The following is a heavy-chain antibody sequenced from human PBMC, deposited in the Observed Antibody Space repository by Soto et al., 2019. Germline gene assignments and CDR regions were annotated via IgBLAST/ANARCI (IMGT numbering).Heavy chain of an antibody. Sequence: QVQLVQSGAEVKKPGSSVKVSCKASGGTFSSYTISWVRQAPGQGLEWMGRIIPILGIANYAQKFQGRVTIXXDXSTXTAYMELSSLRSEHTAVYYCAGSITMVRGGGQFDYWGQGTLVTVSS. D-gene: IGHD3-10*01. CDR2: IIPILGIA. CDR1: GGTFSSYT. V-gene: IGHV1-69*02. J-gene: IGHJ4*02. CDR3: AGSITMVRGGGQFDY.